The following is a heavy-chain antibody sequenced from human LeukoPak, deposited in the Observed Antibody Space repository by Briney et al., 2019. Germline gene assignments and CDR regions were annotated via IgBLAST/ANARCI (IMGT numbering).Heavy chain of an antibody. CDR2: IRSKANGGTA. J-gene: IGHJ3*01. Sequence: PGGSLRLSCTTSGFTFGDYAISWVRQAPGKGLEWVGFIRSKANGGTAEYAASVKGRFTISREDSKSVAYLEMNSLKTEDTAVYYCEGQVNWGQGTMVTVSS. V-gene: IGHV3-49*04. CDR3: EGQVN. CDR1: GFTFGDYA.